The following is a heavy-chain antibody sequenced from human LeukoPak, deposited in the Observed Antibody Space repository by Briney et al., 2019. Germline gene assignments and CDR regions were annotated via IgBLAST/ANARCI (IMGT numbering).Heavy chain of an antibody. CDR2: INAGNGNT. D-gene: IGHD6-19*01. Sequence: ASVKVSCKASGYTFTSYATHWVRQAPGQRLEWMGWINAGNGNTKYSQKFQGRVTITRDTSASTAYMELSSLRSEDTAVYYCARYPVAGTSAFDIWGQGTMVTVSS. V-gene: IGHV1-3*01. CDR1: GYTFTSYA. J-gene: IGHJ3*02. CDR3: ARYPVAGTSAFDI.